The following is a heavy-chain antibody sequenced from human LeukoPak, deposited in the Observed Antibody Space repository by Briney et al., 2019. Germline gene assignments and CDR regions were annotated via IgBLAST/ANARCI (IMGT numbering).Heavy chain of an antibody. V-gene: IGHV1-8*01. Sequence: ASVKVSCKASGYTFTSYDINWVRQATGQGLEWMGWMNPNSGNTGYAQKFQGRVTMTRNTSISTAYMELSSLRSEDTAVYYCARALGYYDSSGYRCYYYMDVWGKGTTVTVSS. CDR2: MNPNSGNT. CDR1: GYTFTSYD. CDR3: ARALGYYDSSGYRCYYYMDV. J-gene: IGHJ6*03. D-gene: IGHD3-22*01.